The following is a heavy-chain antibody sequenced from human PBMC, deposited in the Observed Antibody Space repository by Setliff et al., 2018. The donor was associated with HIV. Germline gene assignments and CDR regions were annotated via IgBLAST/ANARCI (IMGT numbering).Heavy chain of an antibody. J-gene: IGHJ4*02. D-gene: IGHD2-15*01. CDR2: IKQDGSVK. CDR1: GFTFSSYW. Sequence: GGSLRLSCAASGFTFSSYWMSWVRQAPGKGLEWVANIKQDGSVKNYVDSVKGRFTISRDNAKNSLYLQMNSLRAEDTAVYYCARDPPRKLEVVGPFDYWGQGTLVTVSS. V-gene: IGHV3-7*01. CDR3: ARDPPRKLEVVGPFDY.